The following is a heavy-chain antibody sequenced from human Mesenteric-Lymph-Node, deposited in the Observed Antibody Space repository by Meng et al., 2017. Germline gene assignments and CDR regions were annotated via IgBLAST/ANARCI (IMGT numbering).Heavy chain of an antibody. CDR2: ISSSSSYI. CDR1: GFTFSSYS. Sequence: GESLKISCAASGFTFSSYSMNWVRQAPGKGLEWVSSISSSSSYIYYADSVKGRFTISRDNAKNSLYLQMNSLRAEDTAVYYCARGSRSSSSLGYDYWGQGTLVTVSS. CDR3: ARGSRSSSSLGYDY. J-gene: IGHJ4*02. V-gene: IGHV3-21*01. D-gene: IGHD6-6*01.